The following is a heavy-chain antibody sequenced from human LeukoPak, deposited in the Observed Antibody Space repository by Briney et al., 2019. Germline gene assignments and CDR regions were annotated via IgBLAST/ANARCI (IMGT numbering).Heavy chain of an antibody. Sequence: SVKVSCKASGGTFSGYAISWVRQAPGQGLEWMGGIIPIFGTANYAQKFQGRVTITADESTSTAYMELSSLRSEDTAVYYCARRKLGHYYDSSGYWVDYWGQGTLVTVSS. D-gene: IGHD3-22*01. CDR2: IIPIFGTA. J-gene: IGHJ4*02. CDR3: ARRKLGHYYDSSGYWVDY. CDR1: GGTFSGYA. V-gene: IGHV1-69*01.